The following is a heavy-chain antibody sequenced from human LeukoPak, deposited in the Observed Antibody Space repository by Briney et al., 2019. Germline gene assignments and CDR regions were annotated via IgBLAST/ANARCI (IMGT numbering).Heavy chain of an antibody. Sequence: SETLSLTCTVSGGSISSYYWSWIRQPPGKGLERIGYIYYSGSTNYNPSLKSRVTISVDTSKNQFSLKLSSVTAADTAVYYCARSYSSGWYVPYYFDYWGQGTLVTVSS. J-gene: IGHJ4*02. D-gene: IGHD6-19*01. CDR1: GGSISSYY. CDR3: ARSYSSGWYVPYYFDY. V-gene: IGHV4-59*01. CDR2: IYYSGST.